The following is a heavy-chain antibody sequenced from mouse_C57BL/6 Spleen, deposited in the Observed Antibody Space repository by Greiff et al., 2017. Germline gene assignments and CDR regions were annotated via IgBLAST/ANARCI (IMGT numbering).Heavy chain of an antibody. D-gene: IGHD1-1*01. Sequence: QVQLQQSGAELVKPGASVKISCKASGYAFSSYWMNWVKQRPGKGLEWIGQIYPGDGDTNYNGKFKGKATLTADKSSSTAYMQLSSLTSEDSAVXFCASTVPLEGYFDYWGQGTTLTVSS. CDR2: IYPGDGDT. CDR1: GYAFSSYW. V-gene: IGHV1-80*01. CDR3: ASTVPLEGYFDY. J-gene: IGHJ2*01.